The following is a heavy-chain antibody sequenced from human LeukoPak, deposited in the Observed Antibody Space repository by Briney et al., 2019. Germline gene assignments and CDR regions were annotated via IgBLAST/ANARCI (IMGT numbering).Heavy chain of an antibody. CDR1: GVTFSTYV. J-gene: IGHJ4*02. V-gene: IGHV3-23*01. D-gene: IGHD3-22*01. CDR2: ISGSGGST. CDR3: AKVAAMIIDH. Sequence: PGGSLRLSCAASGVTFSTYVMSWVCQAPGKGLEWVSSISGSGGSTYYADSVKGRFTISRDNSKNTLYLQVNSLRAEDTAVYYCAKVAAMIIDHSGQGTLVSVSS.